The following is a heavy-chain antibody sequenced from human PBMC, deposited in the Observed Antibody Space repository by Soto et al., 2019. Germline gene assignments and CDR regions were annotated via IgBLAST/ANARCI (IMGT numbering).Heavy chain of an antibody. Sequence: SETLSLTCTVSGGSISSYYWSWIRQPPGKGLEWIVYIYYSGSINYNPSLKSRVTISVDTSKNHFSLKLSSVSAADTAVYYCARGYGSGSHFYYYYYMDVWGKGTTVTVSS. D-gene: IGHD3-10*01. CDR2: IYYSGSI. CDR1: GGSISSYY. CDR3: ARGYGSGSHFYYYYYMDV. J-gene: IGHJ6*03. V-gene: IGHV4-59*01.